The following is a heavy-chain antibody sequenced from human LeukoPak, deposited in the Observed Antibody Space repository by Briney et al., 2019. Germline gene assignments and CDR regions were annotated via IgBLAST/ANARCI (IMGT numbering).Heavy chain of an antibody. CDR1: GFTFSDYY. CDR3: ARVMFPSGWYSPLGD. Sequence: GGSLRLSCAASGFTFSDYYMSWIRQAPGKGLEWVSYISSSSSYTNYADSVKGRFTISRDNAKNSLYLRMNSLRAEDTAVYYCARVMFPSGWYSPLGDWGQGTLVTVSS. J-gene: IGHJ4*02. D-gene: IGHD6-19*01. CDR2: ISSSSSYT. V-gene: IGHV3-11*06.